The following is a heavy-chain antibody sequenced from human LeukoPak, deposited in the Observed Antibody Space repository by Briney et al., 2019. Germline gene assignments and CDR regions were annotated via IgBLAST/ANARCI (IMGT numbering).Heavy chain of an antibody. V-gene: IGHV3-30*02. Sequence: GGSLRLSSVASGFTFSSHGIHWIRQAPGKGLEWVAFIRYDGSKKFYSDSVKGRFTISRDNSKNTLYLQMNSLRTEDTAVYFCAKDRPPQYDSGTYSDYWGQGTLVTVSS. J-gene: IGHJ4*02. D-gene: IGHD3-10*01. CDR2: IRYDGSKK. CDR3: AKDRPPQYDSGTYSDY. CDR1: GFTFSSHG.